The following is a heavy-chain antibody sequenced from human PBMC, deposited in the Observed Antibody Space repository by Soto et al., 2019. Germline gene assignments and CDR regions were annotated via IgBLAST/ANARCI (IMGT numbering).Heavy chain of an antibody. CDR3: GRSYYDSTGFAVDP. D-gene: IGHD3-22*01. Sequence: QMQLQASGPGLVKPSETLSLTCNVSGASVSHGYWSWIRQPPGKGLEWIGFMYFGGSFNYNPSLQSRATLSVETSMNQVSMKLTSVTASDTAVYYCGRSYYDSTGFAVDPWGQGTLVTVSS. CDR2: MYFGGSF. V-gene: IGHV4-59*02. J-gene: IGHJ5*02. CDR1: GASVSHGY.